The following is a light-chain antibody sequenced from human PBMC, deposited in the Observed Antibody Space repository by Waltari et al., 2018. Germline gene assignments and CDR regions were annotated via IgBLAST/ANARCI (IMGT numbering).Light chain of an antibody. CDR2: DDS. CDR3: YSSDSSGTQRV. CDR1: ALPQKH. Sequence: SYELTQPPSVSVSPGQPARITSSGDALPQKHPYWYQQKSGQAPVLVIYDDSKRPSGIPERFSASTSGTMATLTISGAQVEDEADYYCYSSDSSGTQRVFGGGTMLTVL. V-gene: IGLV3-10*01. J-gene: IGLJ3*02.